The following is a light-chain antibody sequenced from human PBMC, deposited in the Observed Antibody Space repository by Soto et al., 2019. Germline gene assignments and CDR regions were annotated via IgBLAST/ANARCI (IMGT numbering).Light chain of an antibody. CDR1: QSISSW. J-gene: IGKJ1*01. V-gene: IGKV1-5*01. CDR3: QQYNSYPWT. Sequence: DIQLTHSHSTLSASLSERVSMXWRASQSISSWLAWYQQKPGKAPKLLIYDASSLESGVPSRFSGSGSGTEFTLTISSLQPDDFATYYCQQYNSYPWTFGQGTKV. CDR2: DAS.